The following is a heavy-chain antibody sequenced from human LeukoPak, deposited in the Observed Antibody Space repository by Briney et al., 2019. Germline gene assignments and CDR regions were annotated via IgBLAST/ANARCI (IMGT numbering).Heavy chain of an antibody. CDR2: IYENGGTT. D-gene: IGHD2-2*02. CDR3: AKDFRIGYTAHFDY. J-gene: IGHJ4*02. CDR1: GFTFRSHA. Sequence: GGSLRLSCVGSGFTFRSHAMSWVRQAPEKGLEFVSGIYENGGTTYYADSVKGRFSISRDNSKNTLYLQMDSLRGEDTAVYYCAKDFRIGYTAHFDYWGQGALVTVSS. V-gene: IGHV3-23*01.